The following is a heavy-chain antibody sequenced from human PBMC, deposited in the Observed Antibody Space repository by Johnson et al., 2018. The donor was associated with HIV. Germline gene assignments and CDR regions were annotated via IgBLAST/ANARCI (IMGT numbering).Heavy chain of an antibody. CDR2: ISYDGSNK. J-gene: IGHJ3*02. CDR3: ASFVVVVAATGAFDI. D-gene: IGHD2-15*01. CDR1: GFTFSSYA. Sequence: QVQLVESGGGLVQPGGSLRLSCAASGFTFSSYAMHWFRQAPGTGLEWVAVISYDGSNKYYADSVKGRFPISRANSKNTLYLQMTSRRHEDAAVYYCASFVVVVAATGAFDIWGQGTMVTVSS. V-gene: IGHV3-30*04.